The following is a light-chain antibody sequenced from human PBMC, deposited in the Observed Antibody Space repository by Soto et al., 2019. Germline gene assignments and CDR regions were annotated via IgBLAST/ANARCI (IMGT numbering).Light chain of an antibody. CDR3: NSLSPTATSYV. CDR2: EGH. Sequence: QSVLAQPASVSGSPGQSITISCTGASGYVGTYSLVSWYQQHPGKAPKVVIYEGHKRPSGVPDRFSGSTSVNTASLTISGLQTDDEADYYCNSLSPTATSYVFGTGTKLTVL. V-gene: IGLV2-14*02. CDR1: SGYVGTYSL. J-gene: IGLJ1*01.